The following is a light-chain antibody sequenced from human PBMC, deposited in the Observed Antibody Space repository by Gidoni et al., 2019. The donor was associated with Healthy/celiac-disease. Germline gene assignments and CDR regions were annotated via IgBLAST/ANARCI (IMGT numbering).Light chain of an antibody. CDR1: QSISSY. CDR2: AAS. J-gene: IGKJ1*01. V-gene: IGKV1-39*01. CDR3: QHSYSTPFT. Sequence: DIQMTQSPSSLSASVGDRVTITCRASQSISSYLNWYQQKPGKAPKLLIYAASSLQSGVPSRFSGSGSGTDFTLTISSLQPEDFATYYCQHSYSTPFTFGQXTKVEIK.